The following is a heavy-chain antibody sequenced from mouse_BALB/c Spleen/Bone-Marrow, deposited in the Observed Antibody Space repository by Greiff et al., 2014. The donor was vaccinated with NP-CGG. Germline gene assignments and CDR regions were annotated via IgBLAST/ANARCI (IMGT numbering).Heavy chain of an antibody. J-gene: IGHJ2*01. CDR3: ARPTTVVATGGSFDY. D-gene: IGHD1-1*01. Sequence: EVMLVESGGDLVKPGGSLKLSCAASGFTFSSYGMSWVRQTPDKRLEWVATISSGGSYTYYPDSVKGRFTISRDNAKNTLSLQMSSLKSEDTAMYYCARPTTVVATGGSFDYWGQGTTLTVSS. V-gene: IGHV5-6*01. CDR1: GFTFSSYG. CDR2: ISSGGSYT.